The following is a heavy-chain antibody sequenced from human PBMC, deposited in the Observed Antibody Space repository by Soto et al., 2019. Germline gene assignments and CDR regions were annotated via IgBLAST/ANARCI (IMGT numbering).Heavy chain of an antibody. J-gene: IGHJ4*02. CDR3: ARDPLYGYNHVGDY. CDR2: IYSGGST. V-gene: IGHV3-53*01. CDR1: GFTVSSNY. D-gene: IGHD5-18*01. Sequence: EVQLEESGGGLIQPGGSLRLSCAASGFTVSSNYMSWVRQAPGKGLEWVSVIYSGGSTYYADSVKGRFTISRDNSKNTLYLQMNSLRAEDTAVYYCARDPLYGYNHVGDYWGQGTLVTVSS.